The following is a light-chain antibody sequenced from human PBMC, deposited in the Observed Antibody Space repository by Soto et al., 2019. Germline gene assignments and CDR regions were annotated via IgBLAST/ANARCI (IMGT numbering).Light chain of an antibody. CDR3: QQYGRSPLT. CDR1: QSVRSNY. J-gene: IGKJ4*01. Sequence: EIVLTQSPGTLSLSPGERATLSCRASQSVRSNYLAWYQQKPGQAPRFLIYDASTRATDIPDRFSGSGSGTDFTLTISILEPEDFAVYYCQQYGRSPLTFGGGTKVEIK. V-gene: IGKV3-20*01. CDR2: DAS.